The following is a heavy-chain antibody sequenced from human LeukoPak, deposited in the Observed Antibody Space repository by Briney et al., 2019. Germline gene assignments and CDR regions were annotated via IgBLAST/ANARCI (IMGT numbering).Heavy chain of an antibody. CDR1: CGSVTTHY. D-gene: IGHD3-10*02. Sequence: KPSETLSLTCTVSCGSVTTHYCTWIRQPPGKGLEWIGYISYSGSTNYNPSLKSRVTISVDTSKNQFSLNLSSVTAADTAVYYCVYGEITYYFDYWGQGTLVTVSS. CDR3: VYGEITYYFDY. J-gene: IGHJ4*02. V-gene: IGHV4-59*02. CDR2: ISYSGST.